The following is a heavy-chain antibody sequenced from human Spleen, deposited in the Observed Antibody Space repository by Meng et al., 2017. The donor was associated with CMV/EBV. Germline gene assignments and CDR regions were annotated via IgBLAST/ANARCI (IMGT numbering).Heavy chain of an antibody. D-gene: IGHD4-23*01. CDR3: ARILYGGNPPFDY. CDR1: GYTFTSYG. V-gene: IGHV1-46*01. J-gene: IGHJ4*02. CDR2: INPSGGST. Sequence: ASVKVSCKASGYTFTSYGISWVRQAPGQGLEWMGIINPSGGSTTYARKFQGRVTMTRDTSTSTVYMELSSLRSEDTAVYFCARILYGGNPPFDYWGQGTLVTVSS.